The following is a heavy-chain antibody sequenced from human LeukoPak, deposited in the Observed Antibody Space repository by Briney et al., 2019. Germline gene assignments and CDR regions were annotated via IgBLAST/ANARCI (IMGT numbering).Heavy chain of an antibody. CDR3: ARVSLINDYGDYDAFDI. CDR2: INSDGSST. V-gene: IGHV3-74*01. D-gene: IGHD4-17*01. CDR1: GFTFSSYW. J-gene: IGHJ3*02. Sequence: GGSLRLSCAASGFTFSSYWMHWVRQAPGKGLVWVSRINSDGSSTSYADSVKGRFTISRDNAKNTLYLQMNSLRAEDTAVYYCARVSLINDYGDYDAFDIWGQGTMVTVSS.